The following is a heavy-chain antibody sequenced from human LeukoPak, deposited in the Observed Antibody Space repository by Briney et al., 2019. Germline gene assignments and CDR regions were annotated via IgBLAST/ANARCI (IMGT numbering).Heavy chain of an antibody. V-gene: IGHV4-31*03. CDR1: GGSISCGGYY. J-gene: IGHJ4*02. CDR2: IYYSGST. Sequence: SQTLSLTCTVSGGSISCGGYYWSWIRQHPGKGLEWIGYIYYSGSTYYNPSLKSRVTISVDTSKNQFSLKLSSVTAADTAVYYCARDRIGTYYYDQWGQGTLVTVSS. CDR3: ARDRIGTYYYDQ. D-gene: IGHD1-1*01.